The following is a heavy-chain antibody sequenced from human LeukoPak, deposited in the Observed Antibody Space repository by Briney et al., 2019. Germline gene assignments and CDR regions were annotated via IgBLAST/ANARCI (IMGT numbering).Heavy chain of an antibody. CDR2: INTGNGNT. CDR1: GYTFTNYG. D-gene: IGHD1-26*01. V-gene: IGHV1-3*04. J-gene: IGHJ1*01. CDR3: ARVPLHDASGRYYPH. Sequence: ASAKDSCKTSGYTFTNYGMHWVRQAPRQSLEWMGWINTGNGNTKSSQKFQDRVTLTRDTSASTAYMELNSLSSEDTAVYFCARVPLHDASGRYYPHWGQGTLVTVSS.